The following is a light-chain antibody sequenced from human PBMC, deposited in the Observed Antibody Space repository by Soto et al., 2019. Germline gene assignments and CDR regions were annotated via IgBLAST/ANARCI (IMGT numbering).Light chain of an antibody. CDR2: AAS. CDR3: QQHNSYPLT. CDR1: QDIGNY. V-gene: IGKV1-9*01. J-gene: IGKJ4*01. Sequence: DIQLTQYPTLMSASVGDRVTITCRASQDIGNYLAWYQQKPGKAPKLLIYAASTLQSGVPSRFSGSGSGTEFTLTISSLQPEDFAAYYCQQHNSYPLTFGGGTKVEIK.